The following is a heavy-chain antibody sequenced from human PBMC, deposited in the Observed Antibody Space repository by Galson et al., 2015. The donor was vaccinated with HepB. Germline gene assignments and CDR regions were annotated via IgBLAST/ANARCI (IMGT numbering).Heavy chain of an antibody. V-gene: IGHV3-30*02. J-gene: IGHJ4*02. CDR1: GFTFSSYG. D-gene: IGHD6-19*01. CDR2: IRYDGSNK. CDR3: AKDLGGAVAGRGDC. Sequence: SLRLSCAASGFTFSSYGMHWVRQAPGKGLEWVAFIRYDGSNKYYADSVKGRFTISRDNSKNTLYLQMNSLRAEDTAVYYCAKDLGGAVAGRGDCWGQGTLVTVSS.